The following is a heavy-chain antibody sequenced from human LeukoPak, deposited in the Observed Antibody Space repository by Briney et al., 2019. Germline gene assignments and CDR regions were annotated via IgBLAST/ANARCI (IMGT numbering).Heavy chain of an antibody. J-gene: IGHJ4*02. CDR2: ISWNSGSI. V-gene: IGHV3-9*01. Sequence: GGSLRLSCAASGFTFYDYAMHWVRHAPGKGLEWVSGISWNSGSIGYADSVKGRFTISRDNAKNTLYLQMNSLRAEDTAVYYCARDYNYWGQGTLVTVSS. CDR1: GFTFYDYA. CDR3: ARDYNY.